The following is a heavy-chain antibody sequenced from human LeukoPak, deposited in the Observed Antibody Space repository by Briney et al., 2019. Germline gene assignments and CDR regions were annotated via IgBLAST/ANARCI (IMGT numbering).Heavy chain of an antibody. CDR1: GFTFSSYA. CDR2: ISGSGGST. CDR3: AKDSAYSSGWCYFDP. D-gene: IGHD6-13*01. Sequence: GGSLRLSCAASGFTFSSYAMNWVRQAPGKGLEWVSGISGSGGSTYYADSVKGRFTISRDNSKNTLYLQMNSLRAEDTAVYYCAKDSAYSSGWCYFDPWGQGILVTVSS. V-gene: IGHV3-23*01. J-gene: IGHJ4*02.